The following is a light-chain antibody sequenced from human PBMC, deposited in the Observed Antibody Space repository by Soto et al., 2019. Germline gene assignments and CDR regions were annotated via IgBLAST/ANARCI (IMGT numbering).Light chain of an antibody. V-gene: IGKV3-20*01. CDR3: LQSGSTGT. J-gene: IGKJ4*02. CDR1: QSVSKNY. Sequence: EIMLKLSTGTQSLSPEERTTLSCRASQSVSKNYFAWYQQKPGQAPRLLIYGASNRATGIPDRFSGSGSRTGFTLTISRMEPEEFAVYYWLQSGSTGTLGEGTKVDNK. CDR2: GAS.